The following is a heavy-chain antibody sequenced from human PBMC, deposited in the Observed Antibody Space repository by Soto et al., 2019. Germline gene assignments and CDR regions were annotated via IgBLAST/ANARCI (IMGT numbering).Heavy chain of an antibody. D-gene: IGHD3-10*01. Sequence: SETLSLTCTVSGGSISSSSYYWGWIRQPPGKGLEWIGSIYYSGSTYYNPSLKSRVTISVDTSKNQFSLKLSSVTAADTAVYYCARVDSITMVRGGIITNLDWLDPWGQGTLVTGSS. CDR2: IYYSGST. J-gene: IGHJ5*02. CDR3: ARVDSITMVRGGIITNLDWLDP. V-gene: IGHV4-39*01. CDR1: GGSISSSSYY.